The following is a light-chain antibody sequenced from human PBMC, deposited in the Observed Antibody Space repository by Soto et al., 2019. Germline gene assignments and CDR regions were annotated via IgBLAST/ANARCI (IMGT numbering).Light chain of an antibody. CDR1: QGIRSY. J-gene: IGKJ5*01. CDR2: VAS. Sequence: IQLTQSPSSLSPSVVDTLTITCRASQGIRSYLAWYQQKLGKAPKILIYVASILQSGVPSRLSGSGSGTDFTLTISSLQPEDSATYYCQKLNSLPITCGQGTRLEIK. CDR3: QKLNSLPIT. V-gene: IGKV1-9*01.